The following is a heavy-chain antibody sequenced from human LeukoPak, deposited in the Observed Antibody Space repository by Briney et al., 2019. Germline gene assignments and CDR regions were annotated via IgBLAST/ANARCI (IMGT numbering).Heavy chain of an antibody. V-gene: IGHV3-30*02. D-gene: IGHD2-8*01. CDR3: ANSLYAVYFDY. CDR2: IRYDGSNK. CDR1: GFTFSSYG. J-gene: IGHJ4*02. Sequence: GGSLRLSCAASGFTFSSYGMHWVRQAPGKGLEWVAVIRYDGSNKYYADSVKGRFTISRDNSKNTLYVEMNGLRAEDTAVYYCANSLYAVYFDYWGQGTLVTVSS.